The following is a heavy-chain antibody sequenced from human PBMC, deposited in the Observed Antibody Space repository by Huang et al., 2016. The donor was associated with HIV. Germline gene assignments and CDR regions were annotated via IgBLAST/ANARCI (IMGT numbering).Heavy chain of an antibody. V-gene: IGHV3-23*01. CDR2: ISGSGLTT. CDR1: GFTFNSYS. CDR3: AKDSDYNWHHCDY. Sequence: EVQLLESGGGLVQPGGSLRLSCAASGFTFNSYSMSCVRQDPGKGLEWVSTISGSGLTTYYADSVKGRFTISRDNSKNTLYLQINSLRAEDTAVYYCAKDSDYNWHHCDYWGQGNLVSVSS. D-gene: IGHD1-1*01. J-gene: IGHJ4*02.